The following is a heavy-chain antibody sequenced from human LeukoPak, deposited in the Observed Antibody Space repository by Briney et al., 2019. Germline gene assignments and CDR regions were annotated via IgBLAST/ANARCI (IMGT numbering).Heavy chain of an antibody. CDR3: ARRDTTYFDY. Sequence: GESLKISCNGAAYKFSNYWIAWVRQRTGEDLEWMGIIYPDDSDTRYSPSFQDLVTISADKSISTAYLQWTSLKASDTAIYYCARRDTTYFDYWGQGSLVTVSS. CDR2: IYPDDSDT. D-gene: IGHD1-1*01. J-gene: IGHJ4*02. CDR1: AYKFSNYW. V-gene: IGHV5-51*01.